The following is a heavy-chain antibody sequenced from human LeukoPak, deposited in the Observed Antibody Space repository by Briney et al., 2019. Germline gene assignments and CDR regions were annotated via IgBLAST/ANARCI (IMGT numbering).Heavy chain of an antibody. D-gene: IGHD2-2*01. J-gene: IGHJ4*02. V-gene: IGHV4-4*07. CDR2: IYTSGST. CDR3: ARFAVGYCSSTSCYAFDY. Sequence: SETLSLTCTVSGGSISSYYWSWIRQPAGKGLEWIGRIYTSGSTNYNPSLKSRVTMSVDTSKNQFSLKLSSVTAADTAVYYCARFAVGYCSSTSCYAFDYWGLGTLVTVSS. CDR1: GGSISSYY.